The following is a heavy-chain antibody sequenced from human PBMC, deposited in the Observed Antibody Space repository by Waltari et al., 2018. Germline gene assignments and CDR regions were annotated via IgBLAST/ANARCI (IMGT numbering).Heavy chain of an antibody. Sequence: QLQLQESGPGLVKPSETLSLTCTVSGGSISSSSYYWGWIRQPPGKGLEWIGCIYYSGCTYYNPAVKSRVTISVDTSKNQFSLKLSSVTAADTAVYYCARATPGIAAAGIGYWGQGTLVTVSS. CDR3: ARATPGIAAAGIGY. CDR1: GGSISSSSYY. D-gene: IGHD6-13*01. J-gene: IGHJ4*02. CDR2: IYYSGCT. V-gene: IGHV4-39*07.